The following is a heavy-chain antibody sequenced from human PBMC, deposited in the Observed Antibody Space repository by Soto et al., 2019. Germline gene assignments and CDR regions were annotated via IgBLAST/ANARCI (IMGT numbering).Heavy chain of an antibody. CDR2: IFFTGAT. Sequence: SETLSLTCVVSGDSVTFGHHYWTWIRRPQGKGLEWICHIFFTGATNYSPSLKSRVTMSVDTSKSQSSLNLTSVTAADSAMYYCARGRSDSAGSSLGRRMDVWGQGTTVTVSS. J-gene: IGHJ6*02. V-gene: IGHV4-61*01. CDR3: ARGRSDSAGSSLGRRMDV. CDR1: GDSVTFGHHY. D-gene: IGHD3-10*01.